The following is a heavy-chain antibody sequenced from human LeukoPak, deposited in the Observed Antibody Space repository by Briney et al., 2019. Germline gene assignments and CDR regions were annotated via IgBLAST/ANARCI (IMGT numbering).Heavy chain of an antibody. J-gene: IGHJ4*02. D-gene: IGHD3-10*01. CDR2: ISRSSNYK. CDR3: ARDLIYGSGEY. CDR1: GFSFSSYS. Sequence: GGSLRLSCAASGFSFSSYSMHWVRQAPGKGLQWSSSISRSSNYKFYADSVKGRFTISRDNAKNSLYLQMNSLRAEDTAVYYCARDLIYGSGEYWGQGTLVTVSS. V-gene: IGHV3-21*01.